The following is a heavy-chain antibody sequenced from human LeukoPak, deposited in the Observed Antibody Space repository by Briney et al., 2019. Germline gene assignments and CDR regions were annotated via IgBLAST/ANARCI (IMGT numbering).Heavy chain of an antibody. J-gene: IGHJ4*02. CDR1: GFTFSSYG. V-gene: IGHV3-30*02. D-gene: IGHD3-10*01. Sequence: GGSLRLSCAASGFTFSSYGMQLVRQAPGKGLEWVAFIRYDGSNKYYADSVKGRFTISRDNSKNTLYLQMNSLRAEDTAVYYCAKVVHSLDYWGQGTLVTVSS. CDR2: IRYDGSNK. CDR3: AKVVHSLDY.